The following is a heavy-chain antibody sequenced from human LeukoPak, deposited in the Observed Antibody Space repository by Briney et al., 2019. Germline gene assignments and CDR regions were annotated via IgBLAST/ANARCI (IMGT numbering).Heavy chain of an antibody. CDR3: ARGNRGIAAARNYYYMDV. CDR2: INHSGST. V-gene: IGHV4-39*07. CDR1: GGSISSSSYY. J-gene: IGHJ6*03. D-gene: IGHD6-13*01. Sequence: SETLSLTCTVSGGSISSSSYYWSWIRQPPGKGLEWIGEINHSGSTNYNPSLKSRVTISVDTSKNQFSLKLSSVTAADTAVYYCARGNRGIAAARNYYYMDVWGKGTTVTVSS.